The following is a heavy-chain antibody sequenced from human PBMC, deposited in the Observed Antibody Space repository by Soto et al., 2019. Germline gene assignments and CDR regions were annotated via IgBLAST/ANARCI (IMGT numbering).Heavy chain of an antibody. CDR2: ISDCDNAT. J-gene: IGHJ4*02. D-gene: IGHD6-19*01. CDR1: GFTLSSYA. V-gene: IGHV3-23*01. CDR3: AKGVSSSAWSASDS. Sequence: EVQLLESGGGLVQPGGSLRLSCAASGFTLSSYAMTWVRQAPGKGLEWVSVISDCDNATYYADSVKGRLTISRDNSKNTLYLQLNSLRAEDTAVYYCAKGVSSSAWSASDSWGQGTLVTVSA.